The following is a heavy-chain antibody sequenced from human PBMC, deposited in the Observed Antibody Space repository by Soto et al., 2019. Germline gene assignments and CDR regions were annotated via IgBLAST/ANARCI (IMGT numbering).Heavy chain of an antibody. CDR1: GFTFSSYW. Sequence: EVQLVESGGGLVQPGGSLRLSCAASGFTFSSYWMSWVRQAPGKGLEWVANIKQDGSEKYYVDSVKGRFTISRDNAKNSLYLQMNSLRAEDTAVYYCARGSRCSGPYGGFDYWGQGTLVTVSS. J-gene: IGHJ4*02. CDR3: ARGSRCSGPYGGFDY. V-gene: IGHV3-7*03. CDR2: IKQDGSEK. D-gene: IGHD2-15*01.